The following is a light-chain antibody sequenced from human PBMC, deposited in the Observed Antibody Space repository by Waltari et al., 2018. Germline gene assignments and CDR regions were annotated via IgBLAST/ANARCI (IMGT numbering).Light chain of an antibody. CDR2: SNN. J-gene: IGLJ3*02. Sequence: QSVLTQPPSASRTPGQRGTISCSGSSSNIGSNTGIWYLQLPVTSPKLHIYSNNQRPAGVPDRFSGSKSGTSASLAISGLQSEDEADYYCAAWDDSLNGWVFGGGTKLTVL. V-gene: IGLV1-44*01. CDR3: AAWDDSLNGWV. CDR1: SSNIGSNT.